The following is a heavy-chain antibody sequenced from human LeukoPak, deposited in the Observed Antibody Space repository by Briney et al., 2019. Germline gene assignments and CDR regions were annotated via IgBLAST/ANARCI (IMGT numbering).Heavy chain of an antibody. D-gene: IGHD6-6*01. CDR3: ARDSQLAYYYYYMDV. CDR1: GGSFCGYY. J-gene: IGHJ6*03. V-gene: IGHV4-34*01. CDR2: INHSGST. Sequence: SETLSLTCAVYGGSFCGYYWSWIRQPPGKGLEWIGEINHSGSTNYNPSLKSRVTISVDTSKNQFSLKLSSVTAADTAVYYCARDSQLAYYYYYMDVWGKGTTVTVSS.